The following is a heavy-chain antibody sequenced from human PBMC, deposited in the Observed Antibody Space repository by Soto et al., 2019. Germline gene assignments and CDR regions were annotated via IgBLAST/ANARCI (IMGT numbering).Heavy chain of an antibody. CDR3: AKDISSGYYYFDY. D-gene: IGHD3-22*01. Sequence: QAGGSLRLSCAASGFTFSSYAMSWVRQAPGKGLEWVSLMSGDGVSTYYADSVKGRFTISRDNSKNTLYLQMNSLRAEDTAIYYCAKDISSGYYYFDYWGQGTLVTAPQ. V-gene: IGHV3-23*01. CDR1: GFTFSSYA. J-gene: IGHJ4*02. CDR2: MSGDGVST.